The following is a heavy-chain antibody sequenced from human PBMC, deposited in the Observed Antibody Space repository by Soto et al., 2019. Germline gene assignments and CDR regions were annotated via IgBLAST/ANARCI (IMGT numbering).Heavy chain of an antibody. CDR1: GFTFSNAW. CDR3: TTAAVVPAAAWYYYYGMDV. Sequence: GGSLRLSCAASGFTFSNAWMSWVRQAPGKGLEWVGRIKSKTDGGTTDYAAPVKGRFTISRDDSKNTLYLQMNSLKTEDTAVYYCTTAAVVPAAAWYYYYGMDVWGQGTTVTV. V-gene: IGHV3-15*01. CDR2: IKSKTDGGTT. D-gene: IGHD2-2*01. J-gene: IGHJ6*02.